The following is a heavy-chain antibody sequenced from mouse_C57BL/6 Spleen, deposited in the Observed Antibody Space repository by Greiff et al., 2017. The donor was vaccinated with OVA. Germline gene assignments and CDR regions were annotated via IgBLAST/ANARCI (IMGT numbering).Heavy chain of an antibody. D-gene: IGHD1-1*01. Sequence: EVQLQESGTVLARPGASVKMSCKTSGYTFTSYWMHWVKQRPGQGLEWIGAIYPGNSDTSYNQKFKGKAKLTAVTSASTAYMELSSLTNEDSAVYYWTPFTTGVEGAWFAYWGQGTLVTVSA. J-gene: IGHJ3*01. CDR1: GYTFTSYW. CDR3: TPFTTGVEGAWFAY. CDR2: IYPGNSDT. V-gene: IGHV1-5*01.